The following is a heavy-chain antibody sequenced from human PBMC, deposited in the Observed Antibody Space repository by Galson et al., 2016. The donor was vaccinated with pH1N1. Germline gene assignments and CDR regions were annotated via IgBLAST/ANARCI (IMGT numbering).Heavy chain of an antibody. CDR2: IYYSGST. J-gene: IGHJ6*03. D-gene: IGHD6-6*01. Sequence: LSLTCTVSGGSISSSSYYWGWIRQPPGKGLEWIGSIYYSGSTNYNPSLKSRVTISVDTSKNQLSLKLRSVIAADTAVYYCAKSVAARPPYMDVWGKGTMVTVSS. V-gene: IGHV4-39*07. CDR3: AKSVAARPPYMDV. CDR1: GGSISSSSYY.